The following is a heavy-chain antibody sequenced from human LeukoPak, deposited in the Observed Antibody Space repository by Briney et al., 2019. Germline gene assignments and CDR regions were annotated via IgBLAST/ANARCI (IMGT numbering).Heavy chain of an antibody. J-gene: IGHJ4*02. CDR2: INHSGST. CDR3: ASFKALSAY. CDR1: GFTFSSYE. V-gene: IGHV4-34*01. D-gene: IGHD6-6*01. Sequence: PGGSLRLSCAASGFTFSSYEMNWVRQPPGKGLEWIGEINHSGSTNYNPSLKSRVTISVDTSKNQFSLKLSSVTAADTAVYYCASFKALSAYWGQGTLVTVSS.